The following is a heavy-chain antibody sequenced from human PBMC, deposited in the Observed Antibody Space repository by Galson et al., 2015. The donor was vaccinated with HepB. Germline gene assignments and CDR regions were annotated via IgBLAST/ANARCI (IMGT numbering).Heavy chain of an antibody. J-gene: IGHJ2*01. CDR2: IIHFCSTT. Sequence: SVKLSCKALGHTFTTYYISWVRQAPGKGLEWMAGIIHFCSTTNYAHTFKGRVTITVDESMNKFYIKISSLRSEDTAVYYCASDQATVSSPFGYFDLWGRGTMVTVSS. V-gene: IGHV1-69*13. CDR3: ASDQATVSSPFGYFDL. D-gene: IGHD4-17*01. CDR1: GHTFTTYY.